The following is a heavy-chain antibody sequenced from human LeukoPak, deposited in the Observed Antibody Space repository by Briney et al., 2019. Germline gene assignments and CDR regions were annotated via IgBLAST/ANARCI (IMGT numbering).Heavy chain of an antibody. CDR3: AREAVAAAGRIDY. CDR2: IYYSGST. CDR1: GGSISSGGYS. V-gene: IGHV4-31*11. J-gene: IGHJ4*02. D-gene: IGHD6-13*01. Sequence: KPSQTLSLTCAVSGGSISSGGYSWSWIRQPPGKGLEWIGYIYYSGSTYYNPSLKSRVTISVDTSKNQFSLKLSSVTAADTAVYYCAREAVAAAGRIDYWGQGTLVTVSS.